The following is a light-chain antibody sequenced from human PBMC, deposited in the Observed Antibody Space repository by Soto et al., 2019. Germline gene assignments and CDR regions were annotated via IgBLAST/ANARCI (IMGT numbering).Light chain of an antibody. V-gene: IGLV2-14*01. J-gene: IGLJ1*01. Sequence: QSVLTQPASVSESPGQSITISCTVTISDVGGYNYVSWYQQHQGKATKLMIYDVSNRPSGVSNRFSGSKSCNTASLTISGLQAEDEADYYCSSYTSSSTLDFGTGTKVTVL. CDR2: DVS. CDR1: ISDVGGYNY. CDR3: SSYTSSSTLD.